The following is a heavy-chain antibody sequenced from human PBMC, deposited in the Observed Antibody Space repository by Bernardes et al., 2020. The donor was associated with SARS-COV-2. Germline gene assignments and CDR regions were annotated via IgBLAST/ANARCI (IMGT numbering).Heavy chain of an antibody. CDR3: ARGSAAVVSHFMLLFANWYFDL. V-gene: IGHV4-34*01. CDR2: INDSGST. J-gene: IGHJ2*01. D-gene: IGHD2-15*01. Sequence: CAVFSGSFCGYYWSWIRQTPGKGLEWIGEINDSGSTKYNPALKSRVTISVDPSKNQFSLKLNSVTAADTAVYYCARGSAAVVSHFMLLFANWYFDLWGRGTLVTVSS. CDR1: SGSFCGYY.